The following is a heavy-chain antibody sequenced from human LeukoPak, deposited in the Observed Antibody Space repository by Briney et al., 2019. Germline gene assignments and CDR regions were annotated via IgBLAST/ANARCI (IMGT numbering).Heavy chain of an antibody. J-gene: IGHJ4*02. CDR2: ISDSGGTT. CDR1: GFTFSTYG. Sequence: PGGSLRLSCAASGFTFSTYGMSWVRQAPGKGLEWVSSISDSGGTTYYVDSVKGRFTISRDNSKNTLYLQMNSLRAEDTAVYYCATFGVIVRNNYFDYWGQGALVTVSS. CDR3: ATFGVIVRNNYFDY. D-gene: IGHD3-3*01. V-gene: IGHV3-23*01.